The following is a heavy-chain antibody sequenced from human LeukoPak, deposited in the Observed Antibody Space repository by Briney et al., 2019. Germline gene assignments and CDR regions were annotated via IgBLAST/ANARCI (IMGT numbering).Heavy chain of an antibody. CDR2: ITPMFGTS. CDR1: GGTFSGHT. Sequence: SVKVSCKASGGTFSGHTISWVRQSPGQGLEWMGGITPMFGTSNYAQKFRGRVTITADESTSTAYMELSSLKSEDTAVYYCARDSYGDFNYYYYGMDVWGQGTTVTVSS. CDR3: ARDSYGDFNYYYYGMDV. V-gene: IGHV1-69*13. J-gene: IGHJ6*02. D-gene: IGHD4-17*01.